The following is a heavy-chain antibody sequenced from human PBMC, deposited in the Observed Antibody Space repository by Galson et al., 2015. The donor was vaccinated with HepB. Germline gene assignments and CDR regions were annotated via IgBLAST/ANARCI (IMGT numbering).Heavy chain of an antibody. Sequence: SVKVSCKASGGTFSSYTISWVRQAPGQGLEWMGRIIPILGIANYAQKFQGRVTITADKSTSTAYMELSSLRSEDTAVYYCARQELYYYGMDVWGQGTTVTVSS. CDR1: GGTFSSYT. J-gene: IGHJ6*02. CDR3: ARQELYYYGMDV. CDR2: IIPILGIA. V-gene: IGHV1-69*02. D-gene: IGHD1-7*01.